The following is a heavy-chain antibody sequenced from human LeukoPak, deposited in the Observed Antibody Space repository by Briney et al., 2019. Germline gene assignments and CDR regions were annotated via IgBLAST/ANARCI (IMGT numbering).Heavy chain of an antibody. Sequence: GGSLRLSCAASGFTFSSYAMSWVRQAPGKGLEWVSAVRGSGASTYYADSVKGRFTIYRDNSKNTLYPQMNCLRAEDTAVYYCAKDPRYDILTGYDLNYFDYWGQGTLVTVSS. J-gene: IGHJ4*02. V-gene: IGHV3-23*01. CDR2: VRGSGAST. D-gene: IGHD3-9*01. CDR1: GFTFSSYA. CDR3: AKDPRYDILTGYDLNYFDY.